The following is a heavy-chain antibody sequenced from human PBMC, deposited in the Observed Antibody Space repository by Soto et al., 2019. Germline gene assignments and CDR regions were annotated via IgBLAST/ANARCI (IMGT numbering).Heavy chain of an antibody. J-gene: IGHJ4*02. D-gene: IGHD4-17*01. CDR2: ISSNGGST. CDR3: VVVLCGDPVDY. V-gene: IGHV3-64D*06. Sequence: GGSLTLSCSASGFTFSSYAMHCVRQAAGKGLEYVSLISSNGGSTYYADSVKGRFTISRDNFKSTLYLQMSSLRAEDTAVYYCVVVLCGDPVDYWGQGTLVTVSS. CDR1: GFTFSSYA.